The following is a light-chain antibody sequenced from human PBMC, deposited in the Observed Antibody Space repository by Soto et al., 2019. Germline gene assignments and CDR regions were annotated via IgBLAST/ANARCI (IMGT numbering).Light chain of an antibody. J-gene: IGKJ5*01. CDR3: QQRNNWPIT. Sequence: EIVLTQSPGTLSLSPGDRATLSCRASQSISANLAWYQQKPGQAPRLLFYGASTRATGVPARFSGSGSGTDFTLTISSLEPEDFALYYCQQRNNWPITFGQGTRLEIK. CDR2: GAS. CDR1: QSISAN. V-gene: IGKV3-11*01.